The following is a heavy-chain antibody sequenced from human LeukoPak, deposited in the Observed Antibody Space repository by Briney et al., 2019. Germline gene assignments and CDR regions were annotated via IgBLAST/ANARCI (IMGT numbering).Heavy chain of an antibody. CDR1: GYTFTGYY. V-gene: IGHV1-2*02. CDR2: INPNSGGT. D-gene: IGHD7-27*01. J-gene: IGHJ4*02. CDR3: ARASLGY. Sequence: ASVKVSCKASGYTFTGYYIHWVRQAPGQGLEWVGWINPNSGGTNYAQNFEGRVTLTRDASVSTAYMELSSLRSDDTAVYYCARASLGYWGQGTLVTVSS.